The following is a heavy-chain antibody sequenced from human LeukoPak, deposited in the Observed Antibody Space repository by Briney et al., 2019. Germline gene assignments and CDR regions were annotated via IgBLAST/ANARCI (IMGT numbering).Heavy chain of an antibody. CDR2: ISWNGGSI. CDR3: AKDRDPPYVGNSYGYYSDS. D-gene: IGHD5-18*01. Sequence: PGRSLRLSCVASGFTFENYAMHWVRQAPGKGLEWVAGISWNGGSIGYADFAKGRFTTSRDNARNSLFLQMNTLRVEDTALYYCAKDRDPPYVGNSYGYYSDSWGHGTLVSVSS. V-gene: IGHV3-9*01. CDR1: GFTFENYA. J-gene: IGHJ5*01.